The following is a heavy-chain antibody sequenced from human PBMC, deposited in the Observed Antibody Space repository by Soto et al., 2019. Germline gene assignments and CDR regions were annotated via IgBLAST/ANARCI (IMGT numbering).Heavy chain of an antibody. CDR3: ARLRNSYPDY. CDR2: IYYSENT. J-gene: IGHJ4*02. V-gene: IGHV4-39*01. CDR1: GGSISTSSYY. D-gene: IGHD4-4*01. Sequence: QLQLQESGPGLVKPSETLSLTCTVSGGSISTSSYYWGWIRQPPGKGLEWIGSIYYSENTYYTPSLKSRVTISIDTSKNQFSLKLSSVTAADTAVYYCARLRNSYPDYWGQGTLVTVSS.